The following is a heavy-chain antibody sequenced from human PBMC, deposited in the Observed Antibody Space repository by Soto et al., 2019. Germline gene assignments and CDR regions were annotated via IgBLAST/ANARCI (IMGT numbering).Heavy chain of an antibody. CDR2: IIPIFGTA. V-gene: IGHV1-69*13. CDR1: RGTFSSYA. J-gene: IGHJ6*02. Sequence: SVKVSCKASRGTFSSYAISWVRQAPGQGLEWMGGIIPIFGTATYAQKFQGRVTITADESTSTAYMELSSLRSEDTAVYYCARDVRRGVPAAIAYYYYYGMDVWGQGTTVTVSS. CDR3: ARDVRRGVPAAIAYYYYYGMDV. D-gene: IGHD2-2*01.